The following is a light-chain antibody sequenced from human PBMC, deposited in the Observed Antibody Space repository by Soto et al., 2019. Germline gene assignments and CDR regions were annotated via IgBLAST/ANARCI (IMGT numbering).Light chain of an antibody. J-gene: IGKJ5*01. CDR3: QQRNIWPPVT. CDR1: QSLNRW. CDR2: DAS. V-gene: IGKV1-5*01. Sequence: DIEMSQSPSSLSASVGDRVTITCRASQSLNRWLAWYQQKPGKAPKLLIYDASSLQSGVPSRFSGSGSGTDFTLTISSLEPEDFAVYYCQQRNIWPPVTFGQGTRLEIK.